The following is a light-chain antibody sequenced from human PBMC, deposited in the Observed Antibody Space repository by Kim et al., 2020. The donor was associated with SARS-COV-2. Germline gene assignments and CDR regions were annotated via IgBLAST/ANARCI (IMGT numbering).Light chain of an antibody. J-gene: IGLJ2*01. Sequence: HTVERKSKRDRLRGYYASWYQQKSGQAPVVVIHGKNNRPSGIPDRFSGSTSGNTASLTITGAQAEDEADYYCTSRDSSGNHLVFGGGTQLTVL. CDR2: GKN. CDR3: TSRDSSGNHLV. V-gene: IGLV3-19*01. CDR1: RLRGYY.